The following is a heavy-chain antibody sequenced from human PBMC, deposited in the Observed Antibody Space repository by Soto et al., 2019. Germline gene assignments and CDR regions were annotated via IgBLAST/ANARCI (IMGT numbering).Heavy chain of an antibody. J-gene: IGHJ2*01. V-gene: IGHV4-59*01. Sequence: QVQLQESGPGLVKPSETLSLTCTVSGGSISSYFWSWLRQPPGKGLEWFGYIYYTGSTNDSPSVKSRVTISVDTYKNQSSLQLSSVTAADTAVYYCASFNWYFDLWGRGTLVTFSS. CDR2: IYYTGST. CDR3: ASFNWYFDL. CDR1: GGSISSYF.